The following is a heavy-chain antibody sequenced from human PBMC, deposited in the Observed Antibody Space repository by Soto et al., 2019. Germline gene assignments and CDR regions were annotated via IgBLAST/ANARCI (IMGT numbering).Heavy chain of an antibody. D-gene: IGHD3-3*01. CDR3: VREIGMGGFDL. CDR2: ISFNEITT. Sequence: PGGSLRLSCAASEFTFNTYSMHWVRQAPGQGLVEWVAVISFNEITTYYTASVKGRFTISRDNSKNTLYLQMNSLRAEDTAVYYCVREIGMGGFDLWGQGTMVTVSS. J-gene: IGHJ3*01. V-gene: IGHV3-30-3*01. CDR1: EFTFNTYS.